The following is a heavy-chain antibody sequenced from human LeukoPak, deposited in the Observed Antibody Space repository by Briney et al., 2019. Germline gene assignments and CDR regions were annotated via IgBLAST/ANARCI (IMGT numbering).Heavy chain of an antibody. V-gene: IGHV4-38-2*02. CDR3: ARVSSRYSYSSFDY. D-gene: IGHD5-18*01. J-gene: IGHJ4*02. CDR2: IYHSGST. CDR1: DYSISSGYY. Sequence: SETLSLTCTVSDYSISSGYYWGWIRQPPGKGLEWIGSIYHSGSTYYNPSLKSRVTISVDTSKNQFSLKLSSVTAADTAVYYCARVSSRYSYSSFDYWGQGTLVTVSS.